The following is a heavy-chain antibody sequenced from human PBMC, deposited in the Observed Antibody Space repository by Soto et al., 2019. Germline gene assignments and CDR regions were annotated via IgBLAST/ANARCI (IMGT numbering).Heavy chain of an antibody. CDR3: ARHLKGAWDGGGPDAFDI. J-gene: IGHJ3*02. V-gene: IGHV3-11*01. CDR2: ISSSDSII. D-gene: IGHD1-26*01. Sequence: QVQLVESGGGLVKPGGSLRLSCAASGFTFSDYYMSWIRQAPGKGLEWVSYISSSDSIIFYADSVKGRFTISRDNAKSSLYLQMNSLRAEDTAVYYGARHLKGAWDGGGPDAFDIWGQGTVVTVSS. CDR1: GFTFSDYY.